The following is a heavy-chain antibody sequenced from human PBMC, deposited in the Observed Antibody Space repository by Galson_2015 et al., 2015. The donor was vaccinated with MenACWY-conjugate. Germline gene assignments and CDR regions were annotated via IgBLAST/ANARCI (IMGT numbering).Heavy chain of an antibody. V-gene: IGHV3-30*04. J-gene: IGHJ4*02. CDR2: TSYDGSKK. D-gene: IGHD6-13*01. CDR3: ARDQPGYNSSLYRSFDY. CDR1: GFTISSYA. Sequence: SLRLSCAASGFTISSYAVHWVRQAPGKGLEWVAVTSYDGSKKYYADSVKGRFTISRDNSKNTLYLQMNSLRDEDTAVYYCARDQPGYNSSLYRSFDYWGQGTLVTVSS.